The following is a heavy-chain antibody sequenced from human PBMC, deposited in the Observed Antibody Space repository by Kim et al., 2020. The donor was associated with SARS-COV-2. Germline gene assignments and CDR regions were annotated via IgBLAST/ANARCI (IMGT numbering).Heavy chain of an antibody. CDR2: SDT. Sequence: SDTNYADSVKGRFTSARDNAKNSLYLQMNSLRAEDTAVYYCAGWLMRKGYWGQGTLVTVSS. V-gene: IGHV3-11*03. CDR3: AGWLMRKGY. J-gene: IGHJ4*02. D-gene: IGHD3-9*01.